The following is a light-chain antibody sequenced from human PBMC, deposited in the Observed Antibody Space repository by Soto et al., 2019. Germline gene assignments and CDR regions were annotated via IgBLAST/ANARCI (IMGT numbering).Light chain of an antibody. V-gene: IGKV1-12*01. CDR1: RDISNS. Sequence: DIQMTQSPSSVSASVGDRLTITCRASRDISNSLAWYQQTPGKSPKLLLRGASSLHRGVPSRFSGRGAGTEFTLTISSLQPEDFATYYCQQTSAFPRTFGQGTKVDVK. J-gene: IGKJ2*01. CDR3: QQTSAFPRT. CDR2: GAS.